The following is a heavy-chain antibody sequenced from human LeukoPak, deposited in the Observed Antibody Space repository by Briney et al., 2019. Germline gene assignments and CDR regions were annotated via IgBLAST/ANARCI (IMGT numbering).Heavy chain of an antibody. CDR2: ISSSSSYI. CDR3: ARVSGSGYYYIDY. CDR1: GFTFSSYS. D-gene: IGHD3-3*01. V-gene: IGHV3-21*01. J-gene: IGHJ4*02. Sequence: GGSLRLSCAASGFTFSSYSINWVRQAPGKGLEWVSSISSSSSYIYYADSVKGRFTISRDNAKNSLYLQMNSLRAEDTAVYYCARVSGSGYYYIDYWGQGTLVTVSS.